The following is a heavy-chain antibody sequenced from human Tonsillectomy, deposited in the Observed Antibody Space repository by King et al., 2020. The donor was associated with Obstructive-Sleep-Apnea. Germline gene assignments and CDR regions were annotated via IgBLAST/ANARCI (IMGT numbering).Heavy chain of an antibody. Sequence: VQLVESGGDLVKPGGSLRLSCAASGFTFSDYYMSWVRQSPGKGLEWVSYIGTRGDTIYYADSVKGRFTISRDNAKNSLYLQMNSLRAEDTAVYYCARDYYASGSYGWFDPWGQGTLVTVSS. CDR3: ARDYYASGSYGWFDP. CDR2: IGTRGDTI. CDR1: GFTFSDYY. D-gene: IGHD3-10*01. J-gene: IGHJ5*02. V-gene: IGHV3-11*01.